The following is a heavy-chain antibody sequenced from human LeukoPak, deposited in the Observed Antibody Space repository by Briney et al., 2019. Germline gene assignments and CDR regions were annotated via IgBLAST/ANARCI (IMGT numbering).Heavy chain of an antibody. Sequence: GGSLRLSCAASGFTFSSYGMHWVRQAPGKWLEWVAVISYDGSNKYYADSVKGRFTISRDNAKNSLYLQMNSLRAEDTALYYCARGGSYGGYHSYWGQGTLVTVSS. CDR2: ISYDGSNK. CDR1: GFTFSSYG. D-gene: IGHD4-23*01. J-gene: IGHJ4*02. V-gene: IGHV3-30*03. CDR3: ARGGSYGGYHSY.